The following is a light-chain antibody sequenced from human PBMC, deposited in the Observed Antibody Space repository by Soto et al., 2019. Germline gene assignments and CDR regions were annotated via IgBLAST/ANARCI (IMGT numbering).Light chain of an antibody. Sequence: DIQMTQTPASLPASVGDRVTITCRASQGIRNDLVWYQQRPGRAPKRLIYAASSLQSGVPSRFSGSGSGTEFTLTISSLQPDDFATYYCPQYNSYSRTFGQGTKVDIK. CDR1: QGIRND. CDR3: PQYNSYSRT. J-gene: IGKJ1*01. V-gene: IGKV1-17*01. CDR2: AAS.